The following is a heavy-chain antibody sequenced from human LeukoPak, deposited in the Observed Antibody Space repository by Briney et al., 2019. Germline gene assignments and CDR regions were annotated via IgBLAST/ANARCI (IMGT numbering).Heavy chain of an antibody. Sequence: GGSLRLSCAASGFTFSSYWMHWVRQAPGKGLGWVSSISSSSSYIYYADSVKGRFTISRDNAKNSLYLQMNSLRAEDTAVYYCARVRRDGYNDPYRYFDYWGQGTLVTVSS. CDR3: ARVRRDGYNDPYRYFDY. J-gene: IGHJ4*02. CDR1: GFTFSSYW. V-gene: IGHV3-21*01. D-gene: IGHD5-24*01. CDR2: ISSSSSYI.